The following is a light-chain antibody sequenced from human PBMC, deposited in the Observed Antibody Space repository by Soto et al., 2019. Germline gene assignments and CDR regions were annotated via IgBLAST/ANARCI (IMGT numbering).Light chain of an antibody. J-gene: IGKJ3*01. CDR3: QQRSNWPLT. CDR1: XSVSSY. Sequence: EIVLTQSPATLSLSPGXXAXLSCRASXSVSSYLAWYQQKPGQAPRLLIYDASNRATGIPARFSGSGSGTDFTLTISSLEPEDFAVYYCQQRSNWPLTFGPGTKVDIK. CDR2: DAS. V-gene: IGKV3-11*01.